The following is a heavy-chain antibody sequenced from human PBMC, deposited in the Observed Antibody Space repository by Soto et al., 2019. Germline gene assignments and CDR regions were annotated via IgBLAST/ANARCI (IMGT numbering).Heavy chain of an antibody. J-gene: IGHJ5*02. CDR3: AHRQGSTVVNGDNWFDP. D-gene: IGHD2-15*01. V-gene: IGHV4-30-2*01. Sequence: SETLSLTCAVSGGSISSGGYSWSWIRQPPGKGLEWIGYIYHSGSTYYNPSLKSRVTISVDRSKNQFSLKLSSVTAADTAVYYCAHRQGSTVVNGDNWFDPWGQGTLVTVSS. CDR2: IYHSGST. CDR1: GGSISSGGYS.